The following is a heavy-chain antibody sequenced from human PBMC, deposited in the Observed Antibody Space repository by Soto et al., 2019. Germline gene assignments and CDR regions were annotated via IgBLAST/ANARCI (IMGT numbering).Heavy chain of an antibody. CDR3: ARDALVGSYSGWFDP. CDR1: GITLKNYG. CDR2: IWHDGSNK. D-gene: IGHD1-26*01. J-gene: IGHJ5*02. Sequence: HPGGSLRLSCAASGITLKNYGMHWVRQAPGKGLAWVAVIWHDGSNKDYADSVTGRFTISRDNSKNTRYLQMNSLRADDTAVYYCARDALVGSYSGWFDPWGQGTLVTVSS. V-gene: IGHV3-33*01.